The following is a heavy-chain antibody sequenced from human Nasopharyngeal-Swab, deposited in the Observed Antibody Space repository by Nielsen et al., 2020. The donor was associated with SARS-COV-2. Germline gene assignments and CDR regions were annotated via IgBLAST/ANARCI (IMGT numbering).Heavy chain of an antibody. Sequence: GESLKISCAASGFTFSSYWMHWVRQAPGKGLVWVSRINSDGSSTSYADSVKGRFTISRDNAKNSLYLQMNSLRAEDTAVYYCASGGYGDYDAYYYGMDVWGQGTTVTVSS. CDR2: INSDGSST. CDR1: GFTFSSYW. V-gene: IGHV3-74*01. CDR3: ASGGYGDYDAYYYGMDV. J-gene: IGHJ6*02. D-gene: IGHD4-17*01.